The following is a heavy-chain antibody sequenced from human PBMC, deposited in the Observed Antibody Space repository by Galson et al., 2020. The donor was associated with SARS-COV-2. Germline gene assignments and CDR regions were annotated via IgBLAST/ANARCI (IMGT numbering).Heavy chain of an antibody. D-gene: IGHD5-18*01. V-gene: IGHV2-5*02. J-gene: IGHJ3*02. Sequence: KMSGPTLVKPTQTLTLTCTFSGFSLSTSGVGVGWIRQPPGKALEWLALIYWDDDKRYSPSLKSRLTITKDTSKNQVVLTMTNMDPVDTATYYCAHPLLYSYPGVGAFDIWGQGTMVTVSS. CDR3: AHPLLYSYPGVGAFDI. CDR1: GFSLSTSGVG. CDR2: IYWDDDK.